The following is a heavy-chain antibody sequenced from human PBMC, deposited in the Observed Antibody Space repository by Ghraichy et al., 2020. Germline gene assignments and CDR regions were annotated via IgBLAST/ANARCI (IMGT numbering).Heavy chain of an antibody. D-gene: IGHD3-22*01. CDR2: IYYSGST. V-gene: IGHV4-31*03. Sequence: SETLSLTCTVSGGSISSGGYYWSWIRQHPGKGLEWIGYIYYSGSTYYNPSLKSRVTISVDTSKNQFSLKLSSVTAADTAVYYCARSTGGYDSSGYLDYWGQGTLVTVSS. CDR1: GGSISSGGYY. J-gene: IGHJ4*02. CDR3: ARSTGGYDSSGYLDY.